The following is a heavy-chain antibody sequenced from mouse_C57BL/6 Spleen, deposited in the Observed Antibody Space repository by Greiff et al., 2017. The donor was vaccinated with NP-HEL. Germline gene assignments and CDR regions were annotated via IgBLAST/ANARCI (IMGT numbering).Heavy chain of an antibody. CDR2: ISYDGSN. V-gene: IGHV3-6*01. D-gene: IGHD1-1*01. J-gene: IGHJ2*01. CDR3: ARGVSDYYGSSYLYYFDY. CDR1: GYSITSGYY. Sequence: DVKLQESGPGLVKPSQSLSLTCSVTGYSITSGYYWNWLRQFPGNKLEWMGYISYDGSNNYNPSLKNRISITRDTSKNQFFLKLNSVTTEDTATYYCARGVSDYYGSSYLYYFDYWGQGTTLTVSS.